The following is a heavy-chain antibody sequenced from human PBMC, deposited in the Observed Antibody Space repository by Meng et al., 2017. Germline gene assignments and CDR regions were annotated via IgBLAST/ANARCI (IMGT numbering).Heavy chain of an antibody. CDR2: IYSGGST. V-gene: IGHV3-66*01. CDR1: GCTVSRNY. J-gene: IGHJ4*02. D-gene: IGHD3-9*01. CDR3: TWDDKAVSDY. Sequence: EVWLVASGGGLVQPGGSLRLSWAASGCTVSRNYMGWVRQAPGKGLEWVSVIYSGGSTYYADSVKGRFTISRDNSKNTLYLQMSGLRIGDTGVYYCTWDDKAVSDYWGQGTLVTVSS.